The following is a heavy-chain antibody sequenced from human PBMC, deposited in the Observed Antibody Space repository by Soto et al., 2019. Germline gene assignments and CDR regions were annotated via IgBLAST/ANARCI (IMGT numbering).Heavy chain of an antibody. CDR1: GGSISSGGYS. V-gene: IGHV4-30-2*01. CDR2: MYHGGST. J-gene: IGHJ4*02. Sequence: SETLSLTCAVSGGSISSGGYSWCWIRQPPGKGLEWIGYMYHGGSTYYNPSLKSRVTISIDRSKNQFSLKLSSVTAADTAVYYCARVPEYWGQGILVTVS. CDR3: ARVPEY. D-gene: IGHD2-2*01.